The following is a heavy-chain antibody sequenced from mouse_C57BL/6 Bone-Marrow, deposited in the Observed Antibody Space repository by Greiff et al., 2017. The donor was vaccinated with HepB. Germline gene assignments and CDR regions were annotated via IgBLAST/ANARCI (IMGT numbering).Heavy chain of an antibody. CDR1: GYTFTSYW. V-gene: IGHV1-74*01. CDR3: AISYYGNWFAY. J-gene: IGHJ3*01. Sequence: QVHVKQPGAELVKPGASVKVSCKASGYTFTSYWMHWVKQRPGQGLEWIGRIHPSDSDTNYNQKFKGKATLTVDKSSSTAYMQLSSLTSEDSAVYYCAISYYGNWFAYWGQGTLVTVSA. D-gene: IGHD2-10*01. CDR2: IHPSDSDT.